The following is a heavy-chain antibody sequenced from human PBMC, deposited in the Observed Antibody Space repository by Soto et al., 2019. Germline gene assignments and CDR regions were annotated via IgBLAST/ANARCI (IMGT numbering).Heavy chain of an antibody. CDR3: ARRGDYGYYFDY. CDR1: GFTFSSYS. CDR2: ISSSSSYI. D-gene: IGHD4-17*01. V-gene: IGHV3-21*01. J-gene: IGHJ4*02. Sequence: EVQLVESGGGLVKPGGSLRLSCAASGFTFSSYSMNWVRQAPGKGLEWVSSISSSSSYIYYADSVKGRFTISRDNAKNSLYLQMNSLRAEDTAVYCCARRGDYGYYFDYWGQGTLVTVSS.